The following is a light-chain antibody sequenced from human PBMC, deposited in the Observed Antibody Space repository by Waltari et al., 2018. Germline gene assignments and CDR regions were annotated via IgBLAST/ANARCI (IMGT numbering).Light chain of an antibody. Sequence: DIQLTQSPSFLSASVGDRVRITCRASQDINNYLAWFQVRPGEAPKVLIYSTSTLQSGVPSRFSGSGFGTDFTLTISSLQPEDFGTYYCQQLNSYPLTFGGGTKVEIK. CDR3: QQLNSYPLT. V-gene: IGKV1-9*01. J-gene: IGKJ4*01. CDR1: QDINNY. CDR2: STS.